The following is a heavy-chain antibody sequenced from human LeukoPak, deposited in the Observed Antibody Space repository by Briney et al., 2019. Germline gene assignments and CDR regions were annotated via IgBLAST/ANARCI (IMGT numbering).Heavy chain of an antibody. J-gene: IGHJ4*02. Sequence: PSETLSLTCAVYGGSFSGYYWSWIRQPPGKGLEWIGEINHSGSTNCNPSLKSRVTISVDTSKNQFSLKLSSVTAADTAVYYCARRTSGYDSSGSLDYWGQGTLVTVSS. CDR2: INHSGST. CDR1: GGSFSGYY. CDR3: ARRTSGYDSSGSLDY. D-gene: IGHD3-22*01. V-gene: IGHV4-34*01.